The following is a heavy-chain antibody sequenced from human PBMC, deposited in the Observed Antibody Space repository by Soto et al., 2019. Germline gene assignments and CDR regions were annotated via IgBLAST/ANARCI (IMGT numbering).Heavy chain of an antibody. CDR3: AREGYRYSSSWYPTGD. D-gene: IGHD6-13*01. V-gene: IGHV1-18*01. CDR1: GYTFTSYG. J-gene: IGHJ4*02. CDR2: ISTYNGNT. Sequence: QVQLVQSGAEVKKPGASVKVSCKASGYTFTSYGISWVRQAPGQGLEWMGWISTYNGNTYYAQKLQGRVTMTADTSTSTAYMELRSLRSDDTAVYYCAREGYRYSSSWYPTGDWGQGTLVTVSS.